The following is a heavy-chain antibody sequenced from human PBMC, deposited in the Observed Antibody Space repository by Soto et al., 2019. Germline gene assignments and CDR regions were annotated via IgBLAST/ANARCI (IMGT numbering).Heavy chain of an antibody. CDR3: AKEGSLRRNSGYDY. CDR2: ISYDGSNK. Sequence: GGSLRLSCAASGFTFSSYGMHWVRQAPGKGLEWVAVISYDGSNKYYADSVKGRFTISRDNSKNTLYLQMNSLRAEDTVVYYCAKEGSLRRNSGYDYWGQGTLVTVSS. D-gene: IGHD5-12*01. J-gene: IGHJ4*02. CDR1: GFTFSSYG. V-gene: IGHV3-30*18.